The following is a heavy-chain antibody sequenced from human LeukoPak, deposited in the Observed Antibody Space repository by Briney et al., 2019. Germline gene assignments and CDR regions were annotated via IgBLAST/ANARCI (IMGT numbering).Heavy chain of an antibody. CDR1: GYTFTSYG. CDR2: ISAYNGNT. D-gene: IGHD2-8*02. V-gene: IGHV1-18*01. Sequence: ASVKVSCKASGYTFTSYGISWVRQAPGQGLEWMGWISAYNGNTNYAQKLQGRVTMTTDTSTSTAYMELRSLRSDDTAVYFCARDYFHGHCAGLSCFLLDYWGQGTLVTVPS. CDR3: ARDYFHGHCAGLSCFLLDY. J-gene: IGHJ4*02.